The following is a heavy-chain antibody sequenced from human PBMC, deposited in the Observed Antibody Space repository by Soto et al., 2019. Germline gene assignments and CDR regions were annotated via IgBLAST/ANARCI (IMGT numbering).Heavy chain of an antibody. Sequence: QVQLVQSGAEVKNPGASVKVSCKASGYTFTRYGIGWARQAPGQGLEWMGWINRYNANTNYAQNVQGRVTLTTDTSKRTPCMELRSLRSNDTAIYYCAMVDVYVTPSPQDLWGQGTTVTVSS. CDR2: INRYNANT. V-gene: IGHV1-18*01. CDR3: AMVDVYVTPSPQDL. J-gene: IGHJ6*02. CDR1: GYTFTRYG. D-gene: IGHD3-16*01.